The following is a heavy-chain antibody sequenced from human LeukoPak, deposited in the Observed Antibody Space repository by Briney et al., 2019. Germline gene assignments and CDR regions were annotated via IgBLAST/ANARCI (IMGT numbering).Heavy chain of an antibody. Sequence: ASVKVSCKASTYTFTRYGISWVQQAPGQALEWMGWISAYNGNTNYAQKLQGRVTMTTDTSTSTAYMELRSLRSDDTAVYYCARGLEQQSWPFDYWGQGTLVTVSS. CDR2: ISAYNGNT. J-gene: IGHJ4*02. D-gene: IGHD6-13*01. CDR3: ARGLEQQSWPFDY. CDR1: TYTFTRYG. V-gene: IGHV1-18*01.